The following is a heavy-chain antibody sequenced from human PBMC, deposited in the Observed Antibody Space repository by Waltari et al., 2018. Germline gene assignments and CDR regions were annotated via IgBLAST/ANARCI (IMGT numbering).Heavy chain of an antibody. V-gene: IGHV1-3*01. CDR2: SNAGNGTK. D-gene: IGHD2-2*01. CDR3: ARSAGRILGYQLLYFDY. CDR1: GYTFTSYA. J-gene: IGHJ4*02. Sequence: QVQLVQSGAEVKKPGASVKVSCKASGYTFTSYAMHWVRHAPGQRLEWMGWSNAGNGTKKHSQKVQGSVTITRDTSASNAYMELSSLRSEDTAVYYFARSAGRILGYQLLYFDYWGQGTLVTVSS.